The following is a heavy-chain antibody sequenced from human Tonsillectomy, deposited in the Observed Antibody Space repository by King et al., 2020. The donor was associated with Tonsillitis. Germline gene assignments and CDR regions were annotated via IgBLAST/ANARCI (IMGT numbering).Heavy chain of an antibody. J-gene: IGHJ6*02. D-gene: IGHD5-12*01. Sequence: VQLVESGGGLVQPGGSLRLSCAASGFTFSSYWMSWVRQAPGKGLEWVANIKRDGSEKYYVDSVKGRFTISRDNAKNSLYLQMNSLRAEDTAVYYCTRVGGSDWDGGLHYYYGMDVWGQGTTVTVS. CDR3: TRVGGSDWDGGLHYYYGMDV. V-gene: IGHV3-7*01. CDR2: IKRDGSEK. CDR1: GFTFSSYW.